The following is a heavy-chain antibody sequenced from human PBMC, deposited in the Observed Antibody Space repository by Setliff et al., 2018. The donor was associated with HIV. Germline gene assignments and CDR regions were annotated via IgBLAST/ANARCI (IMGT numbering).Heavy chain of an antibody. D-gene: IGHD6-25*01. CDR3: ARGDYSSGWYIDY. V-gene: IGHV4-34*01. CDR2: IYHTGST. Sequence: GSLRLSCAVSGFTFSTYAMSWVRQAPGKGLEWIEEIYHTGSTNSNPSLKSRVTMSLDTSKNQFSLRLTSVTAADTAVYYCARGDYSSGWYIDYWGQGTLVTVSS. J-gene: IGHJ4*02. CDR1: GFTFSTYA.